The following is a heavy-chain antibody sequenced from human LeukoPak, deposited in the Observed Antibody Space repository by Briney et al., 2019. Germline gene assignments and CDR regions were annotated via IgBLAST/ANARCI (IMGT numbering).Heavy chain of an antibody. V-gene: IGHV1-46*01. D-gene: IGHD1-7*01. CDR3: ARKGGGITPLFDY. J-gene: IGHJ4*02. CDR1: GYTFTGYW. CDR2: ISPSGGST. Sequence: ASVKVSCKAFGYTFTGYWMHWVRQAPGQGPEWMGVISPSGGSTIYAQKFKGRVTLTTDTSTSTAYMDLRSLRSDDTAVYYCARKGGGITPLFDYWGQGTLVTVSS.